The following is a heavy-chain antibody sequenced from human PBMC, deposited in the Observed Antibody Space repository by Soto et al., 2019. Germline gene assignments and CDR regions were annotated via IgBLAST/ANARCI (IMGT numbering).Heavy chain of an antibody. J-gene: IGHJ5*02. CDR2: ISAYNGNT. V-gene: IGHV1-18*01. Sequence: ASVKVSCKASGYTFTSYGISWVRQAPGQGLEWMGWISAYNGNTNYAQKLQGRVTMTTDTSTSTAYMELRSLRSDDTAVYYCARDGKKWLVLGNWFDPWGQGTLVTVSS. CDR1: GYTFTSYG. CDR3: ARDGKKWLVLGNWFDP. D-gene: IGHD6-19*01.